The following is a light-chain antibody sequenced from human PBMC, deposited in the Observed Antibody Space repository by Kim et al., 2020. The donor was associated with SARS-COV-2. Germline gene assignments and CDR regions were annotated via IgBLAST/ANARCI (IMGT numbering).Light chain of an antibody. CDR3: QQYNDWPPYT. V-gene: IGKV3-15*01. J-gene: IGKJ2*01. CDR1: QSVRTN. Sequence: EVVMTQSPATLSVSPGERATLSCRASQSVRTNLAWYQQKPGQAPRLLISSASIRATGIPARFSGSGSGTEFTLTISSLQSEDFAVYYCQQYNDWPPYTFGQGTKLEI. CDR2: SAS.